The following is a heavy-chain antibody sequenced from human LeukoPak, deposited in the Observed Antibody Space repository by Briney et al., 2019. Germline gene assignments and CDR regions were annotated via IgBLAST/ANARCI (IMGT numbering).Heavy chain of an antibody. D-gene: IGHD2-15*01. J-gene: IGHJ4*02. CDR2: IYYSGST. CDR3: ARDVATVACSGGSCYSVSFGFDY. CDR1: GGSISSSSYY. V-gene: IGHV4-39*07. Sequence: PSETLSLTCTVSGGSISSSSYYWGWIRQPPGKGLEWIGSIYYSGSTYYNPSLKSRVTISVDTSKNQFSLKLSSVTAADTAVYYCARDVATVACSGGSCYSVSFGFDYWGQGTLVTVSS.